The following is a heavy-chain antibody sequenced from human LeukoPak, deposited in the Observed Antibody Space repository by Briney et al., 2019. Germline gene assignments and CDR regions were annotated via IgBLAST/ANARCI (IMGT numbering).Heavy chain of an antibody. CDR2: IKQDGSEK. D-gene: IGHD3-22*01. V-gene: IGHV3-7*01. J-gene: IGHJ4*02. CDR3: ARDPGSSGYYPYFDY. Sequence: AGGSLRLSCAASGFTLSSYWMSCVRQAPGKGLEWVANIKQDGSEKYYVDSVKGRFTISRDNAKNSLYLQMNSLRAEDTAVYYCARDPGSSGYYPYFDYWGQGTLVTVSS. CDR1: GFTLSSYW.